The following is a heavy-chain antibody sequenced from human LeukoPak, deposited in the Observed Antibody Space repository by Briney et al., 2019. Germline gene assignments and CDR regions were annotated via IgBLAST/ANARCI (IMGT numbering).Heavy chain of an antibody. CDR1: GYTFTSYY. J-gene: IGHJ6*03. V-gene: IGHV3-73*01. CDR2: IRSKANSYAT. CDR3: TSHKGYYYYMDV. Sequence: KVSCKASGYTFTSYYMHWVRQASGKGLEWVGRIRSKANSYATAYAASVKGRFTISRDDSKNTAYLQMNSLKTEDTAVYYCTSHKGYYYYMDVWGKGTTVTVSS.